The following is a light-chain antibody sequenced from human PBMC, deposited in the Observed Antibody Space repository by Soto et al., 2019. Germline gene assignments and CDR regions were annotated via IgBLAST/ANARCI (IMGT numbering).Light chain of an antibody. V-gene: IGKV1-12*01. CDR1: EVITTR. J-gene: IGKJ5*01. Sequence: DIQMTHSPSPVFAPVGDGSTISCRRVEVITTRLACNKQKPGKAPKPRIYAAFFLQSGVPSRFSGYGSGTDFTLSISSLQPEDFATYYCQQADSFPITFGQGTRLEIK. CDR2: AAF. CDR3: QQADSFPIT.